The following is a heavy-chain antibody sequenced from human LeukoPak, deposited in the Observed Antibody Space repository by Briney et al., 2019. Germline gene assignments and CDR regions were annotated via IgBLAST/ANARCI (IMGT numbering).Heavy chain of an antibody. CDR1: GLPIVDFA. CDR3: ARESGKFDY. V-gene: IGHV3-43*02. J-gene: IGHJ4*02. CDR2: IIGDGVST. Sequence: GGSLRLSCVASGLPIVDFAMHWVRHAPGYGLECVSLIIGDGVSTFYADSVKGRFRISRENSKNSLSLEMNSLRTEDTAMYYCARESGKFDYWGQGTLVAVSS.